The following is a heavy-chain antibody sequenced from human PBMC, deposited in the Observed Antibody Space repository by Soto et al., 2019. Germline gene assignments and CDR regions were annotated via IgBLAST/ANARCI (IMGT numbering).Heavy chain of an antibody. Sequence: PGGSLRLSCAASGFTFSGSAMNWVRQASGKGLEWVGRIRSKANSYATLYAASVKGRFTISRDNSKNTLYLQMNSLRAEDTAVYYCAKDYASATGHALDVWGHGTMVT. CDR3: AKDYASATGHALDV. CDR2: IRSKANSYAT. D-gene: IGHD3-16*01. CDR1: GFTFSGSA. V-gene: IGHV3-73*01. J-gene: IGHJ3*01.